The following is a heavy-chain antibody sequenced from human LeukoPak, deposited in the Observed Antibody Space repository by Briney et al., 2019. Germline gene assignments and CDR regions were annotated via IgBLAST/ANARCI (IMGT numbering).Heavy chain of an antibody. J-gene: IGHJ4*02. V-gene: IGHV1-69*04. CDR3: ARDPYYYDSSGYTPSHDY. Sequence: SVKVSCKASGYTFTGYYMHWVRQAPGQGLEWMGRIIPILGIANYAQKFQGRVTITADKSTSTAYMELSSLRSEDTAVYYCARDPYYYDSSGYTPSHDYWGQGTLVTVSS. CDR2: IIPILGIA. D-gene: IGHD3-22*01. CDR1: GYTFTGYY.